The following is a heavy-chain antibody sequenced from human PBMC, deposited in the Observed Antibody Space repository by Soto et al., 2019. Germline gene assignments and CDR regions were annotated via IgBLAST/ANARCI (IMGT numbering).Heavy chain of an antibody. Sequence: TLSLTCTVSGGSISSGGYYWSWIRQHPGKGLEWIGYIYYSGSTYYNPSLKSRVTISVDTSKNQFSLKLSSVTAADTAVYYCARDRSVYGSDYMDVWGKGTTVTVSS. CDR1: GGSISSGGYY. D-gene: IGHD3-10*01. J-gene: IGHJ6*03. CDR3: ARDRSVYGSDYMDV. CDR2: IYYSGST. V-gene: IGHV4-31*03.